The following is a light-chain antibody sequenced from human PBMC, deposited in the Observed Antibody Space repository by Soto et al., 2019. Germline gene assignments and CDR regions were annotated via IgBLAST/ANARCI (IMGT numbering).Light chain of an antibody. CDR2: AAS. Sequence: VQMTQSPSSLSASVGDRVTITCRASQSISRYINWYQQKPGKAPKLLIYAASSLQSGVPSRFSGSGSGTDFTLTISSLQPDDFATYYCQQSYSTPRTFGGGTKVEVK. CDR1: QSISRY. V-gene: IGKV1-39*01. CDR3: QQSYSTPRT. J-gene: IGKJ4*01.